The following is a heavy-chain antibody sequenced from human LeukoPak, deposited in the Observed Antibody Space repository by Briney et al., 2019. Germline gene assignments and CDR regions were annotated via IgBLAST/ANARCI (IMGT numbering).Heavy chain of an antibody. CDR2: IRYYGNKK. CDR1: GFPFNTYG. CDR3: ARDPYRRADSSWYRHLEN. V-gene: IGHV3-30*02. D-gene: IGHD6-13*01. J-gene: IGHJ4*02. Sequence: PGGSLRLSCATCGFPFNTYGMLWVRQAPGKGLEWVAYIRYYGNKKYLRVSVEGRFTISRHISKNTVFLQMNILRPDDTAVYFCARDPYRRADSSWYRHLENWGQGTLVTVSS.